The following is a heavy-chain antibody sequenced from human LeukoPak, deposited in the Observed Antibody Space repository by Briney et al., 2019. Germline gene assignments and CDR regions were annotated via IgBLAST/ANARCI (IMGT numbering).Heavy chain of an antibody. CDR3: ARGAMVVVVAASGFDY. D-gene: IGHD2-15*01. CDR1: GYTFTGYY. J-gene: IGHJ4*02. V-gene: IGHV1-2*02. CDR2: INPNSGGT. Sequence: ASVTVSCKASGYTFTGYYMHWVRQAPGQGLEWMGWINPNSGGTNYAQKFQGRVTMTRDTSISTAYMELSRLRSDDTAVYYCARGAMVVVVAASGFDYWGQGTLVTVSS.